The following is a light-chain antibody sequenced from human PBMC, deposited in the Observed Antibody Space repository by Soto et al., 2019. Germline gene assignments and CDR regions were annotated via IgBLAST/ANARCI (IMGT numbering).Light chain of an antibody. J-gene: IGKJ1*01. CDR2: GAS. V-gene: IGKV3-20*01. CDR3: QQHDTSPWT. Sequence: EIVLTQSPGTLSLSPGERATLSCRASQRISSSYLAIAWYQQKPGQPPRLLIYGASSRATGIPDRFSGSGSATDFTLTISRLEPEDFAVYYCQQHDTSPWTFGQGTRVEIK. CDR1: QRISSSY.